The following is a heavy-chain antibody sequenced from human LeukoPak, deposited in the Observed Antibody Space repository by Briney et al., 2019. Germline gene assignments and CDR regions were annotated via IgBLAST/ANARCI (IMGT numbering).Heavy chain of an antibody. CDR3: TTYRLDDAFDM. CDR1: GLSFRNAW. CDR2: IKSKTDGGTT. Sequence: PGGSLRLSCAASGLSFRNAWMNWVRQAPGKGLEWVGRIKSKTDGGTTDYAALVKGRFTISRGDSKNTQYLQMNSLNTEDTAIYYCTTYRLDDAFDMWGQGTMVTVSS. V-gene: IGHV3-15*01. J-gene: IGHJ3*02.